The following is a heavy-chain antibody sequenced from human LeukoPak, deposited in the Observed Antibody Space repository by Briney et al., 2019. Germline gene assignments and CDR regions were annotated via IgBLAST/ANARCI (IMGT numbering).Heavy chain of an antibody. CDR2: ISFDGGNK. Sequence: PGRSLKLSCAASGFTFSTYAMHWVRQAPGKGLEWVALISFDGGNKYYADSVKGRFTISRDNSKNTLYLERNSLRTEDTAVYYCARDRGSSPSGPLDYWGQGTLVTVSS. CDR1: GFTFSTYA. CDR3: ARDRGSSPSGPLDY. D-gene: IGHD6-6*01. J-gene: IGHJ4*02. V-gene: IGHV3-30*04.